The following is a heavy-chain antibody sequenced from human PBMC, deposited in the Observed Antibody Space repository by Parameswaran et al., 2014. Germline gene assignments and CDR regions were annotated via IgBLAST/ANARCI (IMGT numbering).Heavy chain of an antibody. CDR2: INHSGNT. CDR1: GGSFSGYY. Sequence: SQTLSLTCAVYGGSFSGYYWSWIRQPPGKGLEWIGEINHSGNTNYNPSLKSRVTISVDTSKNQFSLKLSSVTAADTAVYYCAREVGRARSYYYGMDVWGQGTTVTVSS. J-gene: IGHJ6*02. V-gene: IGHV4-34*01. D-gene: IGHD3-16*01. CDR3: AREVGRARSYYYGMDV.